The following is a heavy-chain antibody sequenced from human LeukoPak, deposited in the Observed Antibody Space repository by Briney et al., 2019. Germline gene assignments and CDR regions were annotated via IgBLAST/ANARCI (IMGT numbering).Heavy chain of an antibody. CDR2: ISAYNGNT. CDR1: GSTFTSYG. D-gene: IGHD1-26*01. Sequence: ASVKVSCKASGSTFTSYGISWVRQAPGQGLEWMGWISAYNGNTNYAQKLQGRVTMTTDTSTSTAYMELRSLRSDDTAVYYCPRGTVQLIPTTGYYGMDVWGQGTTVTVSS. V-gene: IGHV1-18*01. J-gene: IGHJ6*02. CDR3: PRGTVQLIPTTGYYGMDV.